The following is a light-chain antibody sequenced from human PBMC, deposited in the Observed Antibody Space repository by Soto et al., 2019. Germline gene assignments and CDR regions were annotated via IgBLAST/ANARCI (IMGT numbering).Light chain of an antibody. CDR2: EGS. V-gene: IGLV2-23*01. CDR1: SSDTAGYNY. J-gene: IGLJ1*01. CDR3: CSYAGISTFYV. Sequence: QSVLTQPASVSGSPGQSITISCTGTSSDTAGYNYVSWYQQHPGKAPKLMIYEGSKRPSGVSNRFSGSKSGNTASLTISGLQAEDEADYYCCSYAGISTFYVFGTGTKVTVL.